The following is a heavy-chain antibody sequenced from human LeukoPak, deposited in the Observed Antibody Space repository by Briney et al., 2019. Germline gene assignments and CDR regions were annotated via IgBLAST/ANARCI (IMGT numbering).Heavy chain of an antibody. D-gene: IGHD6-19*01. CDR1: GFTFSSYG. CDR3: ATKQWLAPPPDS. CDR2: INTDGTVT. Sequence: PGGSLRLSCAASGFTFSSYGMHWVRQAPGKGLESVSRINTDGTVTTYADSVKGRFTVSRDNADNTMFLQMNSVRDEDTAVYYCATKQWLAPPPDSWGQGTPVTVSS. J-gene: IGHJ4*02. V-gene: IGHV3-74*01.